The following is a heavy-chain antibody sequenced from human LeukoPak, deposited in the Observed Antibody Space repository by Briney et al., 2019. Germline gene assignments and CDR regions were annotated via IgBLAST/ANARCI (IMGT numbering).Heavy chain of an antibody. CDR3: ARDMDSSSSHDY. CDR2: IIPIFGTA. V-gene: IGHV1-69*13. D-gene: IGHD6-6*01. J-gene: IGHJ4*02. CDR1: GGTFGSYA. Sequence: ASVKVSCKAPGGTFGSYAISWVRQAPGQGLEWMGGIIPIFGTANYAQKFQGRVTITADESTSTAYMELSSLRSEDTAVYYCARDMDSSSSHDYWGQGTLVTVSS.